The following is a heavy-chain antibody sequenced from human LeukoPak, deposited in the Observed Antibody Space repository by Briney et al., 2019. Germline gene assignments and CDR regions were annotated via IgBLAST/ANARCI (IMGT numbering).Heavy chain of an antibody. D-gene: IGHD6-19*01. CDR1: GGSISSSSYY. CDR2: IFYSGST. J-gene: IGHJ5*02. V-gene: IGHV4-39*01. CDR3: ARLRSPPGSSGWFDP. Sequence: SETLSLTCTVSGGSISSSSYYWGWIRQPPGKGLEWIGSIFYSGSTYDNPSLKSRVTISVDTSKNQFSLKLSSVTAADTAVYYCARLRSPPGSSGWFDPWGQGTLVTVSS.